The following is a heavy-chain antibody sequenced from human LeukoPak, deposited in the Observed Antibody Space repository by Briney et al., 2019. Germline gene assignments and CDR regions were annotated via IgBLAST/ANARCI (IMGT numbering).Heavy chain of an antibody. J-gene: IGHJ4*02. V-gene: IGHV3-30*04. D-gene: IGHD2-2*01. CDR2: ISYDGSNK. CDR1: GFTFSRFA. Sequence: GRSLRLPCAASGFTFSRFAIHWVRQAPGKGLEWVAFISYDGSNKYYTDSVKGRFTISRDNSKNTLYLQMNSLRREDTAVYYCARVKDIVVVPVAVGLLDSWGRGTLVTVSS. CDR3: ARVKDIVVVPVAVGLLDS.